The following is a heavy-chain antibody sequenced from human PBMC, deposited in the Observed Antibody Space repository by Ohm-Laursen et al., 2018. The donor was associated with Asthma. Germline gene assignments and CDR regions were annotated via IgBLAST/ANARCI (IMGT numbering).Heavy chain of an antibody. CDR2: IYYSGST. CDR1: GGSISSGGYY. J-gene: IGHJ4*02. CDR3: AREGRYCSSTSCPYFNY. D-gene: IGHD2-2*01. V-gene: IGHV4-31*03. Sequence: TLSLTCTVSGGSISSGGYYWSWIRQHPGKGLEWIGYIYYSGSTYYNPSLKSRVTISVDTSKNQFSLKLSSVTAADTAVYYCAREGRYCSSTSCPYFNYWGQGTLVTVSS.